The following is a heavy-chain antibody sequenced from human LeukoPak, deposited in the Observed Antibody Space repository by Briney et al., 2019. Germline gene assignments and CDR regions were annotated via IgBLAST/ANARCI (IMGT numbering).Heavy chain of an antibody. CDR1: GFTVSSSY. J-gene: IGHJ4*02. CDR2: IYSGGDP. Sequence: GGSLRLSCAASGFTVSSSYMSWVRQAPGKGLEWVSLIYSGGDPYYADSVKGRFTISRDNSRNTLYLQMNSLRAEDTAVYYCARGAGYNYPYYFDYWGQGTLVTVSS. D-gene: IGHD5-24*01. CDR3: ARGAGYNYPYYFDY. V-gene: IGHV3-53*01.